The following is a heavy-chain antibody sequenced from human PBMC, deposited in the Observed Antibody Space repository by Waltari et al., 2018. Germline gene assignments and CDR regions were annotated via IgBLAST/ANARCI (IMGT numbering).Heavy chain of an antibody. CDR1: GFTFSSYW. D-gene: IGHD4-17*01. J-gene: IGHJ4*02. CDR2: IKQDGSEK. CDR3: ARAPTVTTLDY. Sequence: EVQLVESGGGLVQPGGSLRLSCAASGFTFSSYWMSWVRQAPGKGWEWVANIKQDGSEKYYVDSVKGRFTISGDNAKNSLYLQMNSLRAEDTAVYYCARAPTVTTLDYWGQGTLVTVSS. V-gene: IGHV3-7*01.